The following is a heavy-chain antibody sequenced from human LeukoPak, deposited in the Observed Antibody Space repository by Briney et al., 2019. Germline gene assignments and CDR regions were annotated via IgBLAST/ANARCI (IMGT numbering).Heavy chain of an antibody. Sequence: KPSETLSLTCTVSGGSISSGSYYWSWIRQPAGKGLEWIGRIYTSGSTNYYPSLKSRVTISVDTSKNQFSLKLSSVTAADTAVYYCARDKPYHRKAALHLGYYYYMDVWGKGTTVTVSS. J-gene: IGHJ6*03. V-gene: IGHV4-61*02. CDR1: GGSISSGSYY. CDR2: IYTSGST. D-gene: IGHD1-14*01. CDR3: ARDKPYHRKAALHLGYYYYMDV.